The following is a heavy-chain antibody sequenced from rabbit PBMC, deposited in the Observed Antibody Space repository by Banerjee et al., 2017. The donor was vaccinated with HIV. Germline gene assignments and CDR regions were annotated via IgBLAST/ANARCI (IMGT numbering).Heavy chain of an antibody. Sequence: QSLEESGGDLVKPGASLTLTCTASGFSFSSRYYMCWVRQAPGKGLEWIACINAVTGRAVYATWAKGRFTFSKTSSTTVTLQVTSLTAADTATYFCARDLTAVIGWNFGWWGPGTLVTVS. V-gene: IGHV1S40*01. J-gene: IGHJ6*01. CDR3: ARDLTAVIGWNFGW. D-gene: IGHD4-1*01. CDR2: INAVTGRA. CDR1: GFSFSSRYY.